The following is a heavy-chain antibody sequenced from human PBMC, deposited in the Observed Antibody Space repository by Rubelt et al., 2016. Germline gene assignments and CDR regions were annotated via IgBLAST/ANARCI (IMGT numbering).Heavy chain of an antibody. CDR1: DDSFSSTDYY. J-gene: IGHJ5*02. D-gene: IGHD3-9*01. CDR2: IYYSGST. V-gene: IGHV4-39*07. Sequence: HLQLQESGPGLVKPSETLSLTCTVSDDSFSSTDYYWGWIRQPPGKGLEWIASIYYSGSTYYNPSLKGRVTISVDTSKNQFSLKLSSVTAADTAVYYCARAHRYFDWSINWFDPWGQGTLVTVSS. CDR3: ARAHRYFDWSINWFDP.